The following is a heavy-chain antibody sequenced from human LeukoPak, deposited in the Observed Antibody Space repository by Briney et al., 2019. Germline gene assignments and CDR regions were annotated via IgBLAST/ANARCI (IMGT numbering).Heavy chain of an antibody. J-gene: IGHJ6*02. CDR1: GFTFSSYS. CDR2: ISSSSSTV. D-gene: IGHD2-15*01. V-gene: IGHV3-48*04. CDR3: ARDQIVVVVAATPRGGMDV. Sequence: GGSLRLSCAASGFTFSSYSMNWVRQAPGKGLEWVSYISSSSSTVYYADSVKGRFTISRDNAKNSLYLQMNSLRAEDTAVYYCARDQIVVVVAATPRGGMDVWGQGTTVTVSS.